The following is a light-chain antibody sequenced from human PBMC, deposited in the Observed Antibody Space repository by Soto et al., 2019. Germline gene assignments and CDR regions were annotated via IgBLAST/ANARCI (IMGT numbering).Light chain of an antibody. V-gene: IGKV3-15*01. CDR1: QSVNSN. CDR2: GAS. J-gene: IGKJ5*01. CDR3: QQRSDWRVT. Sequence: EIVMTQSPATLSVSPGERATLSCRASQSVNSNLAWYQQKPGQAPRILIYGASTRATAIPARFSGSGSGTEFTLTISSLEPEDFAVYYCQQRSDWRVTFGQGTRLEIK.